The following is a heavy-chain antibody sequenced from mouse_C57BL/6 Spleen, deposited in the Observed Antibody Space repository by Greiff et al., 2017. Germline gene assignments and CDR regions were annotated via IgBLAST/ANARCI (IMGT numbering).Heavy chain of an antibody. J-gene: IGHJ4*01. CDR2: IYPGSGST. Sequence: VQLQQPGAELVKPGASVKMSCKASGYTFTSYWITWVKQRPGQGLEWIGDIYPGSGSTNYTEKFKSKATLTVDTASSTAYMQLSSLTSEDSAVYYCARRGPYAMDYWGQGTSVTVSS. V-gene: IGHV1-55*01. CDR3: ARRGPYAMDY. CDR1: GYTFTSYW.